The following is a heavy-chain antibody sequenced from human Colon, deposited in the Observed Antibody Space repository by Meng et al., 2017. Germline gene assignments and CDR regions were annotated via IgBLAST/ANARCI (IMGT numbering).Heavy chain of an antibody. J-gene: IGHJ4*02. CDR2: INHSGDT. CDR3: SSLLTLDY. Sequence: QVPLLQCGPGLLKPAETLTLTCAINAGPFSGYYWSWIRQAPGKGLEWIGEINHSGDTHYNPSLKSRVSMSFDTSKKQFSLHLSSVTAADTAVYYCSSLLTLDYWGPGTLVTVSS. V-gene: IGHV4-34*02. CDR1: AGPFSGYY. D-gene: IGHD2-15*01.